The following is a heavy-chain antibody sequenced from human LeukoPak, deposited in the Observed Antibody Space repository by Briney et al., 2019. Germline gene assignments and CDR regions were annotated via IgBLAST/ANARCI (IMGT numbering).Heavy chain of an antibody. V-gene: IGHV3-7*01. J-gene: IGHJ4*02. CDR1: GFTFSSYW. Sequence: GGSLRLSCAASGFTFSSYWMNWARQAPGKGLEWVAGINHNGNVNYYVDSVKGRFTISRDNAKNSLYLQVNSLRAEDTAVYFCARGGSDTAMAHDYWGQGTLVTVSS. CDR2: INHNGNVN. D-gene: IGHD5-18*01. CDR3: ARGGSDTAMAHDY.